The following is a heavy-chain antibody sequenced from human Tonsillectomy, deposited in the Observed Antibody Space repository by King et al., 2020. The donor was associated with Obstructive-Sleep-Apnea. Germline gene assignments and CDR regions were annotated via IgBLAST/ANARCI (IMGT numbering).Heavy chain of an antibody. J-gene: IGHJ3*02. D-gene: IGHD2-8*01. CDR1: GFTFSSYS. V-gene: IGHV3-48*04. CDR2: ISSSSTI. Sequence: VQLVESGGGLVQPGGSLRLSCAASGFTFSSYSMNWVRQAPGKGLEWVSYISSSSTINYADSVKGRFTISRDNAKNSLYLQMNSLRAEDTAVYYCARDSPGLNAFDIWGQGTMVTVSS. CDR3: ARDSPGLNAFDI.